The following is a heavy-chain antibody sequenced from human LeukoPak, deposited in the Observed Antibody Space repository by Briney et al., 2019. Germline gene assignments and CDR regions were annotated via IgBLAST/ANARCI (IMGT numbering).Heavy chain of an antibody. D-gene: IGHD5-18*01. CDR2: ISAHNGNT. CDR1: GYTFTSYG. V-gene: IGHV1-18*01. Sequence: ASLKVSCKASGYTFTSYGISWVRQAPGQGLEWMGWISAHNGNTNYAQKLQGRVTTTTDTSTSTDYMELRSLRDQETGVYYSARGGGYGYGYYFLDYWGQGSLVTV. CDR3: ARGGGYGYGYYFLDY. J-gene: IGHJ4*02.